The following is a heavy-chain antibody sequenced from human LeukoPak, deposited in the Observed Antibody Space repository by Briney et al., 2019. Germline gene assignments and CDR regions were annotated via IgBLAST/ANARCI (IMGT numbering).Heavy chain of an antibody. J-gene: IGHJ4*02. V-gene: IGHV1-3*03. D-gene: IGHD3-10*01. CDR1: ASTFSTYA. CDR2: ISTGDGNT. Sequence: ASVKVSCKASASTFSTYAIHWVRQAPGQGLEWMGWISTGDGNTRYSKAFQDRVTITRDTSASTVYMELRGLRSEDMAVYYCARENYYRIGRFDRAYLDDWGQGTLVTVSS. CDR3: ARENYYRIGRFDRAYLDD.